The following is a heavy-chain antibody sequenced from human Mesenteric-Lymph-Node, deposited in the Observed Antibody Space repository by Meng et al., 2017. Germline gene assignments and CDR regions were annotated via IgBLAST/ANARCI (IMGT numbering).Heavy chain of an antibody. CDR1: GFTFSSYG. D-gene: IGHD4/OR15-4a*01. CDR2: ISYDGSNK. Sequence: GESLKTSCAASGFTFSSYGMHWVRQAPGKGLEWVAVISYDGSNKYYADSVKGRFTISRDNSKNTLYLQMNSLRAEDTAVYYCAGAPNYDWGQGTLVTVSS. CDR3: AGAPNYD. V-gene: IGHV3-30*19. J-gene: IGHJ4*02.